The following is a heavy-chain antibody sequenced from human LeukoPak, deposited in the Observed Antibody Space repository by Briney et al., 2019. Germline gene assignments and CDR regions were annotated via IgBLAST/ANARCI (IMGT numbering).Heavy chain of an antibody. D-gene: IGHD4-17*01. V-gene: IGHV1-2*02. J-gene: IGHJ5*02. CDR3: ARSVSYAYGDENWFDP. CDR2: INPNSGGT. Sequence: ASVKVSCKASGYTFTGYYMHWVRQAPGQGLEWMGWINPNSGGTNYAQKFQGRVTMTRDTSISTAYMELSRLRSDDTAVYYCARSVSYAYGDENWFDPWGQGTLVTVSS. CDR1: GYTFTGYY.